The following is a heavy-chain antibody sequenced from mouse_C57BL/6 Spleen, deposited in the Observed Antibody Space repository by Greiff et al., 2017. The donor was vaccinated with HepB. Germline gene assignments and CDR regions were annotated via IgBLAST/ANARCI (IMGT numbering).Heavy chain of an antibody. V-gene: IGHV1-52*01. CDR2: IDPSDSET. J-gene: IGHJ2*01. D-gene: IGHD2-3*01. Sequence: VQLQQPGAELVRPGSSVKLSCKASGYTFTSYWMHWVKQRPIQGLEWIGNIDPSDSETHYNQKFKDKATLTVDKSSSTAYMQLSSLTSEDSAVYYCARGRSDGYYDYWGQGTTLTVSS. CDR1: GYTFTSYW. CDR3: ARGRSDGYYDY.